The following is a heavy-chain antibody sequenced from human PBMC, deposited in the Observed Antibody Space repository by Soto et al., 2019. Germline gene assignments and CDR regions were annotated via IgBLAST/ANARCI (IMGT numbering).Heavy chain of an antibody. CDR3: AKDYMGSLPDAFDI. Sequence: EVQLLESGGGLVQPGGSLRLSCAASGFSFSNYAMTWVRQAPGKGLEWVSSISGSGDTTYYADSVKGRFTISRDHSKNTLYLQMNSLRVEDTAEYYCAKDYMGSLPDAFDIWGQGTMVTVSS. CDR2: ISGSGDTT. V-gene: IGHV3-23*01. J-gene: IGHJ3*02. D-gene: IGHD3-16*02. CDR1: GFSFSNYA.